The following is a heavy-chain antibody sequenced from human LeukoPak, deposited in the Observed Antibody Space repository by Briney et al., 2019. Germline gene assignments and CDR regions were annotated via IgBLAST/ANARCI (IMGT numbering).Heavy chain of an antibody. D-gene: IGHD2-21*02. CDR3: ARDPIVVVTPYYYGMDV. V-gene: IGHV1-8*01. J-gene: IGHJ6*02. CDR2: MNPNSGNT. Sequence: GASVKVSCKASGYTFTSYDINWVRQATGQGLEWMGWMNPNSGNTGYAQKFQGRVTMTRNTSISTAYMELSSLRSEDTAVYYCARDPIVVVTPYYYGMDVWGQGTTVTVSS. CDR1: GYTFTSYD.